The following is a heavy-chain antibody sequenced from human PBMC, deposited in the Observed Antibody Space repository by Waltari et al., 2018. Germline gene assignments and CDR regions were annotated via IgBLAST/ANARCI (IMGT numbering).Heavy chain of an antibody. CDR2: NNHSGST. Sequence: QVQLQQWGAGLLKPSETLSLTCAVYGGSFSGYYWSWIRKPPGKGLEWIGENNHSGSTNYNPSLKSRFTISLDTSKNHFSLKLSSVTAADTAVYYCARGAKYYDFWSGYNRRGFYFDYWGQGTLVTVSS. J-gene: IGHJ4*02. CDR1: GGSFSGYY. D-gene: IGHD3-3*01. CDR3: ARGAKYYDFWSGYNRRGFYFDY. V-gene: IGHV4-34*01.